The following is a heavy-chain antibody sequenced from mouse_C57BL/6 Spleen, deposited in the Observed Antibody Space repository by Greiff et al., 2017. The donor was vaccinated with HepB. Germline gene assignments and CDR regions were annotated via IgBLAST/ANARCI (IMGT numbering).Heavy chain of an antibody. CDR2: IYPGDGDT. J-gene: IGHJ2*01. Sequence: QVQLQQSGPELVKPGASVKISCKASGYAFSSSWMNWVKQRPGKGLEWIGRIYPGDGDTNYNGKFKGKATLTADKSSSTDYMQLSSLTSEDSAVYFCARSLYYSNYYFDYWGQGTTLTVSS. D-gene: IGHD2-5*01. CDR1: GYAFSSSW. CDR3: ARSLYYSNYYFDY. V-gene: IGHV1-82*01.